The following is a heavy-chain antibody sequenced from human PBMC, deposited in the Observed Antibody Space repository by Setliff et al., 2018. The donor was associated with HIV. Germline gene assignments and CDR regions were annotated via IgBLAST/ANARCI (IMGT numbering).Heavy chain of an antibody. J-gene: IGHJ4*02. D-gene: IGHD7-27*01. CDR2: INIYSGNT. CDR3: ARQLSNSLDY. V-gene: IGHV1-18*01. CDR1: GYTFTTSG. Sequence: GASVKVSCKTSGYTFTTSGISWVRQAPGQGLEWMGWINIYSGNTNYAQKFQGRVTMTTDTSTSTAYMELSRLRSDDTAVYYCARQLSNSLDYWGQGTLVTVSS.